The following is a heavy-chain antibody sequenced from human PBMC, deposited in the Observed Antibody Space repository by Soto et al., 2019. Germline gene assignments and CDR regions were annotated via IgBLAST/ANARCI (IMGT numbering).Heavy chain of an antibody. J-gene: IGHJ6*02. V-gene: IGHV1-69*01. CDR2: IIPIFGTA. D-gene: IGHD2-15*01. Sequence: QVQLVQSGAEVKKPASSVKVSCKASGGTFSIYAISWVRQAPGQGLEWMGGIIPIFGTANYAQKFQGRVTITADESTSTAYMGLSSLRSEDTAVYYCASGGGYCSGGSCLVLYYYCGMDVWGQGTTVTVSS. CDR3: ASGGGYCSGGSCLVLYYYCGMDV. CDR1: GGTFSIYA.